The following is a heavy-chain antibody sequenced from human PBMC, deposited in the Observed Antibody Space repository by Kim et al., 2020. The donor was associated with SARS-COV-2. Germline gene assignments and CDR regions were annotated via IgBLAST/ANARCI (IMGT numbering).Heavy chain of an antibody. D-gene: IGHD3-3*01. Sequence: AGSVKGRFTISRDNSKNTLYLQMNSLRAEDTAVYYCAKDGLRFLARGFDYWGQGTLVTVSS. CDR3: AKDGLRFLARGFDY. J-gene: IGHJ4*02. V-gene: IGHV3-23*01.